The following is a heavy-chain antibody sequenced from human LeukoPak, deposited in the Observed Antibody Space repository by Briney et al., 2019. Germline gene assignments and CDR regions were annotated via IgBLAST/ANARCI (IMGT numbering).Heavy chain of an antibody. Sequence: GGSLRLSCAASIFTFNSYSMNGVPQAPGKALEGVSYITSRRRHIHYADSVKGRFIISRDNAKNSLYLQMNSLRAEDTAVYYCAAAMVAYWGQGTLVTVSS. CDR1: IFTFNSYS. V-gene: IGHV3-21*01. D-gene: IGHD5-18*01. CDR3: AAAMVAY. CDR2: ITSRRRHI. J-gene: IGHJ4*02.